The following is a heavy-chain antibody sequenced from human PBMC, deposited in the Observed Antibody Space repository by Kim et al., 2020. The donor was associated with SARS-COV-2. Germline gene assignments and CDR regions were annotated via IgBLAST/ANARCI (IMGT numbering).Heavy chain of an antibody. CDR2: INGRNGNT. J-gene: IGHJ5*02. V-gene: IGHV1-3*01. D-gene: IGHD3-10*01. Sequence: ASVKVSCKASGYTFDTYALYWVRPAPGQRFEWMGWINGRNGNTRYSQNFQGRVTITMDTSATTAYMELSSLTSKDTAVYYCAREGSGSYDWLDPWGQGTLVTVSS. CDR3: AREGSGSYDWLDP. CDR1: GYTFDTYA.